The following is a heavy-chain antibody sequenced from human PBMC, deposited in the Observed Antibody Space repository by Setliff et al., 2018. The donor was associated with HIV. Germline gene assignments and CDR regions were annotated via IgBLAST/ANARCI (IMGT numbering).Heavy chain of an antibody. CDR2: IYTSGST. J-gene: IGHJ4*02. D-gene: IGHD2-2*02. CDR1: GGSIKSRTYY. Sequence: PSETLSLTCTVSGGSIKSRTYYWVWIRQPPGRGLEWIGRIYTSGSTNYNPSLKSRVTISVDTSKNQLSLKLSSVTAADTAVYYCARVPSIETILFDSWGQGTLVTVSS. V-gene: IGHV4-39*07. CDR3: ARVPSIETILFDS.